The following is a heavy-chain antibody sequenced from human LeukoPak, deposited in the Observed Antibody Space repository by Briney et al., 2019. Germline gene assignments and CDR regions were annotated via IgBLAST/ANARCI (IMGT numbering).Heavy chain of an antibody. J-gene: IGHJ4*02. V-gene: IGHV3-74*01. CDR3: ASGEASGSYWY. Sequence: PGGSLRLSCAASGFTFSSYWMHWVRQAPGKGLVWVSRINSDGSSTSYADSVKGRFTISRDNAKNTLYLQMNSLRAEDTAVYYCASGEASGSYWYWGQGTLVTVSS. CDR1: GFTFSSYW. CDR2: INSDGSST. D-gene: IGHD1-26*01.